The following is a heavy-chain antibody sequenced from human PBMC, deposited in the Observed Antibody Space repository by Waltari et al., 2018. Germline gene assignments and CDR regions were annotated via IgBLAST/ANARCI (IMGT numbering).Heavy chain of an antibody. CDR3: ARQVYGDYDYYYYYMDV. CDR2: IYYSGST. J-gene: IGHJ6*03. D-gene: IGHD4-17*01. V-gene: IGHV4-39*07. CDR1: GGSISSSSYY. Sequence: QLQLQESGPGLVKPSETLSLTCTVSGGSISSSSYYWGWIRQPPGKGLEWIGSIYYSGSTYYNPSLKSRVTISVDPSKNQFSLKLSSVTAADTAVYYCARQVYGDYDYYYYYMDVWGKGTTVTVSS.